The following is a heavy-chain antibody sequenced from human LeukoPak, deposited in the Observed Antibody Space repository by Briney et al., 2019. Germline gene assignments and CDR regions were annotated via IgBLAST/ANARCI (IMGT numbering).Heavy chain of an antibody. J-gene: IGHJ4*02. D-gene: IGHD3-3*01. CDR2: IIPIFGTA. CDR1: GGTFSSYA. V-gene: IGHV1-69*01. Sequence: ASVKVSCKASGGTFSSYAISWVRQAPGQGLEWMGGIIPIFGTANYAQKFQGRVTITADESTSTAYMELSSLRSEDTAVYYCARTPFALPYDFTSGGESYYFDYWGQGTLVTVSS. CDR3: ARTPFALPYDFTSGGESYYFDY.